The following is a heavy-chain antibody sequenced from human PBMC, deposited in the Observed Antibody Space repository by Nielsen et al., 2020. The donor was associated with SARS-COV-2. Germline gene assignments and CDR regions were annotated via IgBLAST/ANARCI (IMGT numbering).Heavy chain of an antibody. V-gene: IGHV4-31*03. J-gene: IGHJ5*02. CDR2: IYYTGTT. CDR3: ARGKLSITMVRGVISHHWFDP. D-gene: IGHD3-10*01. Sequence: LRLSCSVSGGSISSGGFYWSWIRQHAGKGLEWIGHIYYTGTTYYNQSLKSRMTISVDTTLNQFSLKVSSVTAADTAAYYCARGKLSITMVRGVISHHWFDPWGQGTLVTVSS. CDR1: GGSISSGGFY.